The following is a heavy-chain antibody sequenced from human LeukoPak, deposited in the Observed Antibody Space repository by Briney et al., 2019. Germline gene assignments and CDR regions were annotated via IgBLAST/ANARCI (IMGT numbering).Heavy chain of an antibody. D-gene: IGHD5-24*01. CDR1: GGSFSGYY. CDR3: ARRDGYNPFDY. CDR2: INHSGST. Sequence: SETLSLTCAVYGGSFSGYYWSWIRQPPGKGLEWIGEINHSGSTSYNPSLKSRVTISLYTSKNQFSLKLSSVTAADTAVYYCARRDGYNPFDYWGQGTLVTVSS. J-gene: IGHJ4*02. V-gene: IGHV4-34*01.